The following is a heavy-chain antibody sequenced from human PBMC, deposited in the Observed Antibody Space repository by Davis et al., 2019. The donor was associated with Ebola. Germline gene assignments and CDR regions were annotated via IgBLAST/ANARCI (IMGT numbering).Heavy chain of an antibody. CDR2: INHSGST. CDR1: GGSFSGYY. CDR3: ARRVRGNPRYFDY. D-gene: IGHD4-23*01. J-gene: IGHJ4*02. Sequence: PSETLSLTCAVYGGSFSGYYWSWIRQPPGKGLEWIGEINHSGSTNYNPSLKSRVTISVDTSKNQFSLKLSSVTAADTAVYYCARRVRGNPRYFDYWGQGTLVTVSS. V-gene: IGHV4-34*01.